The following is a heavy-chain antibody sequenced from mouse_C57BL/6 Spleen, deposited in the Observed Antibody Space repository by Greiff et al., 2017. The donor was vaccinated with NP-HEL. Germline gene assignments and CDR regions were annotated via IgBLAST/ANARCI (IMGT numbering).Heavy chain of an antibody. CDR1: GFSLTSYG. Sequence: VKLVESGPGLVQPSQSLSITCTVSGFSLTSYGVHWVRQSPGKGLEWLGVIWRGGSTDYNAAFMSRLSITKDNSKSQVFFKMNSLQADDTAIYYCAKNGGDKQTWFAYWGQGTLVTVSA. J-gene: IGHJ3*01. V-gene: IGHV2-5*01. CDR3: AKNGGDKQTWFAY. CDR2: IWRGGST. D-gene: IGHD3-3*01.